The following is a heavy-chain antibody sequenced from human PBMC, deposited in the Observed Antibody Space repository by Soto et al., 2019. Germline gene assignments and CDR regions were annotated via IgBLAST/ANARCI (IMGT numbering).Heavy chain of an antibody. V-gene: IGHV2-5*02. Sequence: QITLKESGPTLVKPTQTLTLTCTFSGFSLTTSGVGLGWIRQPPGQALQYLALIYWDDDKRYSPSLRSRLTITKDTSKNQVVLTLSNMDPVDTATYYCAHRSVAAAGSWDVGPFDYWGQGTLVTVSS. D-gene: IGHD6-13*01. CDR3: AHRSVAAAGSWDVGPFDY. CDR2: IYWDDDK. J-gene: IGHJ4*02. CDR1: GFSLTTSGVG.